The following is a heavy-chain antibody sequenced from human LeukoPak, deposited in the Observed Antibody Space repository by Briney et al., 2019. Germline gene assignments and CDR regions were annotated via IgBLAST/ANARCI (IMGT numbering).Heavy chain of an antibody. CDR2: FIPIFGTA. J-gene: IGHJ6*03. V-gene: IGHV1-69*13. Sequence: SVKVSCKASGGTFNSYAISWVRQAPGQGFEWMGGFIPIFGTANYAQKFQGRVMITADESTSTAYMDLNSLRSEDTAVYYCARSPPGLIYMDVWGKGTTVSVTS. D-gene: IGHD2-8*01. CDR1: GGTFNSYA. CDR3: ARSPPGLIYMDV.